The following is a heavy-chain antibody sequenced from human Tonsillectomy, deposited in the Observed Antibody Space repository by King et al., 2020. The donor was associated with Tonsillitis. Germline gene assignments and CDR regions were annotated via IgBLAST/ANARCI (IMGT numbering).Heavy chain of an antibody. CDR2: IIPIFGTA. Sequence: QLVQSGAEVKKPGSSVKVSCKASGGTFSNYAISWVRQAPGQGLEWMGEIIPIFGTAHYAQRFQGRVTVTADESTSTAYMELSSLRSEDTAVYYCAKSGSFHDAFDFWGQGTMVTVS. CDR3: AKSGSFHDAFDF. CDR1: GGTFSNYA. V-gene: IGHV1-69*01. J-gene: IGHJ3*01. D-gene: IGHD6-13*01.